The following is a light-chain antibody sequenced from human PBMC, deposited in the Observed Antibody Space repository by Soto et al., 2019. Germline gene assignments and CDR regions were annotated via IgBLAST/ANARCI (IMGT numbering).Light chain of an antibody. CDR1: QDVSRV. Sequence: DIQLTQSPSFLSASVGDRVTISCRASQDVSRVLAWYQQKPGKAPNVLIYAASTLQSGVPARFSGSGSGTEFTHTISSLQPEDFATYYCQHVNSYVFTFGPGTKVDIK. CDR3: QHVNSYVFT. V-gene: IGKV1-9*01. CDR2: AAS. J-gene: IGKJ3*01.